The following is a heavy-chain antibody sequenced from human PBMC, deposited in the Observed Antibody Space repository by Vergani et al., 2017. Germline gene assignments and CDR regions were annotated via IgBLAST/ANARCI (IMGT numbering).Heavy chain of an antibody. CDR1: GFTFSSHG. CDR3: ARDLRLLYNRFDP. Sequence: QVQLVESEGGVVQPGRSLTLSCVASGFTFSSHGMHWVRQAPGKGLEWVAVIWYDGSNKYYGDSVKGRFTISRDTSKNTLYLQMNSLRDEDTGVYYCARDLRLLYNRFDPWGQGNLGTVSS. J-gene: IGHJ5*02. CDR2: IWYDGSNK. V-gene: IGHV3-33*01. D-gene: IGHD1-14*01.